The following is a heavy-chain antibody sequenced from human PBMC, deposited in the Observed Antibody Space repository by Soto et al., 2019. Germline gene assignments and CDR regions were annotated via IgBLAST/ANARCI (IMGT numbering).Heavy chain of an antibody. Sequence: GGSLRLSCAASGFTFSSYAMSWVRQAPGKGLEWVSGISGSAGNTYYAESVKGRFSISRDNSKNTLFLQMNGLRADDTAVYYCAKDQISMTTVTDLGHWGQGILVTVSS. V-gene: IGHV3-23*01. CDR3: AKDQISMTTVTDLGH. J-gene: IGHJ4*02. CDR2: ISGSAGNT. D-gene: IGHD4-17*01. CDR1: GFTFSSYA.